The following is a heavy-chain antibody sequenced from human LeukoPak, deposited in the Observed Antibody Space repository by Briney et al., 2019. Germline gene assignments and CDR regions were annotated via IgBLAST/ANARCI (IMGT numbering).Heavy chain of an antibody. J-gene: IGHJ4*02. D-gene: IGHD5-24*01. CDR2: ISGSGGST. CDR3: AKEKMTTTSFDY. CDR1: GFTFSTYA. Sequence: GGSLRLSCAASGFTFSTYAMSWVRQAPGKGLEGVSLISGSGGSTYYADSVKGRFTISRDNSKNTLYLQMHSLRAEDTAVYYCAKEKMTTTSFDYWGQGTLVTVSS. V-gene: IGHV3-23*01.